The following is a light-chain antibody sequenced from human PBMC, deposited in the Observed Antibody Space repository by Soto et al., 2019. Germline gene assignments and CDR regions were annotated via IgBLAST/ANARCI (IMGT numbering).Light chain of an antibody. Sequence: EIVLTQSPGTLSLSSGERATLSCRASQSVSSSYLAWYQQKPGQAPRLLEYATSSRATGIPDRFSGSGSGTDFTLTISRLEPEDFAVYYCQQYGSSSFTFGQGTKLEIK. J-gene: IGKJ2*01. CDR2: ATS. CDR1: QSVSSSY. V-gene: IGKV3-20*01. CDR3: QQYGSSSFT.